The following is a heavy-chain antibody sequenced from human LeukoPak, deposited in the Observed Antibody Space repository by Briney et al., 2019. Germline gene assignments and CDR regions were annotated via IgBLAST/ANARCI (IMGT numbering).Heavy chain of an antibody. D-gene: IGHD2-8*02. CDR2: INHSGST. CDR1: GGSFSGYY. V-gene: IGHV4-34*01. CDR3: ARSELTGGELRDY. Sequence: KPSETLSHTCAVYGGSFSGYYWSWIRQPPGKGLEWIGEINHSGSTNYNPSLKSRVTISVDTSKNQFSLKLSSVTAADTAVYYCARSELTGGELRDYWGQGTLVTVSS. J-gene: IGHJ4*02.